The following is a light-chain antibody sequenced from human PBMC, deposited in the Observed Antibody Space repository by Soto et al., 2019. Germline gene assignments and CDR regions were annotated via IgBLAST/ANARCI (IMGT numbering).Light chain of an antibody. CDR2: DVS. Sequence: QSVLTQPASVSGSPGQSITISCTGTSSDVGGYNYVSWYQQHPGKAPKLMIYDVSNRPSGVSNRFSGSKSGNTASLTISGLQADDEAEYFWSSYTCSRSSFFGTWRTVTVL. V-gene: IGLV2-14*01. CDR3: SSYTCSRSSF. J-gene: IGLJ1*01. CDR1: SSDVGGYNY.